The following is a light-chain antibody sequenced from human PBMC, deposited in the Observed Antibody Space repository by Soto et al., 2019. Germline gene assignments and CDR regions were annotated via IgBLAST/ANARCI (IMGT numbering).Light chain of an antibody. Sequence: EIVLTQSPGTLSLSPGERATLSCRASQPISSTYLAWCQQKPGQAPRLLIYGASTRATGIPDRFSGTGSGTDFTLTISRLEPEDFAVYYRHHFGDSPITFGQGTRLEI. V-gene: IGKV3-20*01. CDR2: GAS. J-gene: IGKJ5*01. CDR3: HHFGDSPIT. CDR1: QPISSTY.